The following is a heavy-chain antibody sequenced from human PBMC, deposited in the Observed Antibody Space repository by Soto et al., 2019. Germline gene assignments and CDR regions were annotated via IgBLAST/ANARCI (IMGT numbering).Heavy chain of an antibody. CDR3: ASGNHYNGMDV. CDR1: GFTFSNFW. Sequence: GSLRLSCAASGFTFSNFWMTWVRQAPGKGLEWVANIKKDGSEQYYVDSVKGRFTVSRDNAKNSVDLQMNSLRPEDTGVYYCASGNHYNGMDVWGQGATVTVSS. J-gene: IGHJ6*02. CDR2: IKKDGSEQ. V-gene: IGHV3-7*01.